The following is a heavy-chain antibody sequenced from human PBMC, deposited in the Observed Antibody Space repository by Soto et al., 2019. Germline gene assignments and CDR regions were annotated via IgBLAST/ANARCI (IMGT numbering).Heavy chain of an antibody. CDR3: ARDPPGEWVHYMDV. Sequence: SETLSLTCAVSSGSISSSNWWSWVRQPPGKGLEWIGEIYHSGSTNYNPSLKSRVTISVDKSKNQFSLKLSSVTAADTAVYYCARDPPGEWVHYMDVWGKGTTVTVSS. D-gene: IGHD2-21*01. CDR1: SGSISSSNW. CDR2: IYHSGST. V-gene: IGHV4-4*02. J-gene: IGHJ6*03.